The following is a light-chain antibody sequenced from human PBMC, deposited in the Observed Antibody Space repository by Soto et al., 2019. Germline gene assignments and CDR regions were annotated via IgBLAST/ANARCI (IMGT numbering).Light chain of an antibody. J-gene: IGKJ5*01. CDR3: QQYNRYT. CDR1: QSISSW. V-gene: IGKV1-5*01. Sequence: DMQMTQFPSTLSASVGDRVTITCRASQSISSWLAWYQQKPGKAPKLLIYDASSLESGVPSRFSGSGSGTEFTLTISSLQPDDFATYYCQQYNRYTFGQGTRLEIK. CDR2: DAS.